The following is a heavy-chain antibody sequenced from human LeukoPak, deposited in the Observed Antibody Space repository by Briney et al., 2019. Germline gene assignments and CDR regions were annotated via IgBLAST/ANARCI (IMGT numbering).Heavy chain of an antibody. CDR3: VSFYETY. V-gene: IGHV3-74*01. D-gene: IGHD2-2*01. J-gene: IGHJ4*02. Sequence: GGSLRLSCAASGNYWMHWVRQAPGKGLVWVSHINGDGSWITYADSVKGRFTISKDNAKNTVYLQMNNLRAEDTAVYYCVSFYETYWGRGTLVTVSS. CDR1: GNYW. CDR2: INGDGSWI.